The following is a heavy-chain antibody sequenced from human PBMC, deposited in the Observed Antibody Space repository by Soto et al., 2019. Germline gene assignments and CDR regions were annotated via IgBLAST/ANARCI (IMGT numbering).Heavy chain of an antibody. CDR2: IYYSGST. J-gene: IGHJ4*02. D-gene: IGHD2-2*01. CDR3: ARGLELRVVPAAMLDY. Sequence: SETLSLTCTVSGGSISSGGYYWSWIRQHPGKGLEWIGYIYYSGSTYYNPSLKSRVTISVDTSKNQFSLKLSSVTAADTAVYYCARGLELRVVPAAMLDYWGQGTLVTVSS. V-gene: IGHV4-31*03. CDR1: GGSISSGGYY.